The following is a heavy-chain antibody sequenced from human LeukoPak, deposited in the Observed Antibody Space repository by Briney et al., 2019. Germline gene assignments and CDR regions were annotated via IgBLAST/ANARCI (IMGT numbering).Heavy chain of an antibody. Sequence: SETLSLTCAVYVGSFSGYYWSWIRQPPGKGLEWIGEINHSGSTNYNSSLKSRVTISVNTSKNQFSLKLSSVTAADAAVYYCARGYYGSGSHCCHMDVWGKGTTITVS. J-gene: IGHJ6*03. CDR1: VGSFSGYY. CDR3: ARGYYGSGSHCCHMDV. CDR2: INHSGST. D-gene: IGHD3-10*01. V-gene: IGHV4-34*01.